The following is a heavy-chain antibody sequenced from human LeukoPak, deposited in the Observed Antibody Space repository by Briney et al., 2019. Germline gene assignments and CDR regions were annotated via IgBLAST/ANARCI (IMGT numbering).Heavy chain of an antibody. Sequence: GGSLRLSCAASGFTFSSYEMSWIRQAPGKGLEWLSYITTSGSTIYYADSVKGRFTVPRDNAKNSLYLQMNSLRAEDTAVYYCARWIYGSGSKRCFDTWGQGTLVTVSS. CDR2: ITTSGSTI. V-gene: IGHV3-48*03. J-gene: IGHJ4*02. CDR1: GFTFSSYE. CDR3: ARWIYGSGSKRCFDT. D-gene: IGHD3-10*01.